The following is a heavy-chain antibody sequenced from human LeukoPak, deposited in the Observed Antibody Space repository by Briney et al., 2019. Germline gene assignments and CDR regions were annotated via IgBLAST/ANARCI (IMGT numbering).Heavy chain of an antibody. CDR1: GFAFSTYS. V-gene: IGHV3-21*01. Sequence: KPGGSLRLPCAASGFAFSTYSMNWVRQAPGKGLEWVSSISGSSSYIYNADSVKGRFTISRDNAKNSLYLQMDSLRAEDTAVYYCARAPGSTGGYFDYWGQGTLVTVSS. CDR2: ISGSSSYI. J-gene: IGHJ4*02. D-gene: IGHD2-2*01. CDR3: ARAPGSTGGYFDY.